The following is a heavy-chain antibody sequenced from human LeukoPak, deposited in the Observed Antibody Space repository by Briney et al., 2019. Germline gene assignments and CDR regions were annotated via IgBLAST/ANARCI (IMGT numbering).Heavy chain of an antibody. J-gene: IGHJ5*02. CDR1: GLHFSGTA. CDR2: LSDDGMNA. Sequence: GGSLRLSCAASGLHFSGTAMSWVRQAPRKGLEWVSALSDDGMNAYSADSVKGRFTISRDNTKKTVSLEMSSLTAADTGVYYCAKDGAQYSSGPECDPRGQGALVTVSP. CDR3: AKDGAQYSSGPECDP. V-gene: IGHV3-23*01. D-gene: IGHD6-19*01.